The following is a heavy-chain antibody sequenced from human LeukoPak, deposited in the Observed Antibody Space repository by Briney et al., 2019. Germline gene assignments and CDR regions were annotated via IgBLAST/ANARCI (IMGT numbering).Heavy chain of an antibody. CDR1: GYSFTGYY. V-gene: IGHV1-2*02. D-gene: IGHD3-3*01. CDR3: ARVQGSYDFWSGYSQNGMDV. Sequence: ASVKVSCKASGYSFTGYYMHWVRQAPGQGLEWMGWINLNSGGTKYAQKFQGRVTMTRDTSISTAYMELSSLRSDDTAVYYCARVQGSYDFWSGYSQNGMDVWGQGTTVTVS. J-gene: IGHJ6*02. CDR2: INLNSGGT.